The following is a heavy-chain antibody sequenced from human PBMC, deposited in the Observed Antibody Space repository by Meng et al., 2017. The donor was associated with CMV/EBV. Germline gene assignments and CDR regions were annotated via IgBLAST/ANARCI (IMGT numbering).Heavy chain of an antibody. J-gene: IGHJ3*02. D-gene: IGHD6-13*01. Sequence: GSLRLSCTVSGGSISSYYWSWIRQPPGKGLEWIGYSYYSGSTNYNPSLKSRVTISVDTSKNQFSLKLSSVTAADTAVYYCARVGSGWYSRAFDIWGQGTMVTVSS. V-gene: IGHV4-59*01. CDR3: ARVGSGWYSRAFDI. CDR1: GGSISSYY. CDR2: SYYSGST.